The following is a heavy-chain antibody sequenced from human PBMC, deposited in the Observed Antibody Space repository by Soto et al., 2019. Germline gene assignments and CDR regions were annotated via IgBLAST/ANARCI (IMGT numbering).Heavy chain of an antibody. Sequence: SETLSLTCAVYGGSFSGYDWSWIRQPPGKGLEWIGEINHSGSTNYNPSLKSRVTISVDTSKNQFSLKLSSVTAADTAVYYCARTVGYYYYGMDVWGQGTTVTVSS. CDR3: ARTVGYYYYGMDV. CDR1: GGSFSGYD. CDR2: INHSGST. V-gene: IGHV4-34*01. D-gene: IGHD2-15*01. J-gene: IGHJ6*02.